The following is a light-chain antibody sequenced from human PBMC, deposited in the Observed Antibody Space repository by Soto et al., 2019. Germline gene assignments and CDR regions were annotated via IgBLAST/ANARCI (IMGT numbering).Light chain of an antibody. Sequence: EIVLTQSPGTLSLSPGERATLSCRASQSVSNRYLAWYQQKPGQAPRLLIYGASNRATGIPDRFSGSGSGTDFILTISRLEAEDFAVYYCQQYGSSPWTFGQGTKVDIK. CDR1: QSVSNRY. J-gene: IGKJ1*01. V-gene: IGKV3-20*01. CDR2: GAS. CDR3: QQYGSSPWT.